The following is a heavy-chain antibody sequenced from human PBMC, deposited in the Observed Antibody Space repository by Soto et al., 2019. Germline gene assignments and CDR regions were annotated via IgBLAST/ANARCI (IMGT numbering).Heavy chain of an antibody. CDR2: IYYSGST. CDR1: SASIRRRSYY. J-gene: IGHJ4*02. V-gene: IGHV4-39*01. Sequence: SLSLTCTATSASIRRRSYYWGSIRHPPGKGLEWIGSIYYSGSTYNNPSLRSRVSMSIDTSKDQFSLKLKSVTAADTALYFCPRQRTSVVTQAYFDVWGPGSMVTVSS. CDR3: PRQRTSVVTQAYFDV. D-gene: IGHD2-21*02.